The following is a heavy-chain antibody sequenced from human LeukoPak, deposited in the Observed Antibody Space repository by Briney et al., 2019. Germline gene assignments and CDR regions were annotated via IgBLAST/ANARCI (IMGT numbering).Heavy chain of an antibody. CDR3: ARTTEGGYTYDYFYYYYMDV. V-gene: IGHV4-59*01. Sequence: SETLSLTCAVYGGSFSGYYWSWIRQPPGKGLEWIGYIYYSGSTNYNPSLKSRVTISLDTSKNQFSLKLSSVTAADTAVYYCARTTEGGYTYDYFYYYYMDVWGKGTTVTISS. CDR2: IYYSGST. D-gene: IGHD5-18*01. J-gene: IGHJ6*03. CDR1: GGSFSGYY.